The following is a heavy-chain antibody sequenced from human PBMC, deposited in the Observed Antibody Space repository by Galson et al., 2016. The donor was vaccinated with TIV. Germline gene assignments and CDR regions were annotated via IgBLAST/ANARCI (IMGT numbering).Heavy chain of an antibody. CDR3: ARDRGSRDYMDV. D-gene: IGHD6-25*01. Sequence: IRQSPSRGLEWLGRTSYRSNWYNDYATSVKSRITISPDTSKNEVSLHLKSVTPEDSAVYYCARDRGSRDYMDVWGIGTTVIVS. V-gene: IGHV6-1*01. J-gene: IGHJ6*03. CDR2: TSYRSNWYN.